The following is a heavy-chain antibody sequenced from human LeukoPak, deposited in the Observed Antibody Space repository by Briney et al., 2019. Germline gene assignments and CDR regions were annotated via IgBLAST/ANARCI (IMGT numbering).Heavy chain of an antibody. D-gene: IGHD6-19*01. CDR3: AKDQSGWYQSSHYFDY. CDR2: ISGSGGST. J-gene: IGHJ4*02. V-gene: IGHV3-23*01. CDR1: GFTFSSYA. Sequence: GGSLRLSCAASGFTFSSYAMSWVRQAPGKGLEWVSAISGSGGSTYYADSVKGRFTISRDNSKNTLYLQMNSLRAEDTAVYYCAKDQSGWYQSSHYFDYWGQGTLVTVSP.